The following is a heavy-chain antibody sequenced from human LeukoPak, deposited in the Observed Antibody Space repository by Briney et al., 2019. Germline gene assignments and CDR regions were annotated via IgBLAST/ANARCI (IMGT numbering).Heavy chain of an antibody. CDR2: ISAYNGNT. CDR1: GGTFSSYA. Sequence: EASVKVSCKASGGTFSSYAISWVRQAPGQGLEWMGWISAYNGNTNYARKLQGRVTMTTDTSTSTAYMELRSLRSDDTAVYYCAREAAGNDAFDIWGQGTMVTVSS. D-gene: IGHD6-13*01. J-gene: IGHJ3*02. CDR3: AREAAGNDAFDI. V-gene: IGHV1-18*01.